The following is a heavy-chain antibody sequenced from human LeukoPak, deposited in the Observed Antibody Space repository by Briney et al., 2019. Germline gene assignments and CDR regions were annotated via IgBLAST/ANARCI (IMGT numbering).Heavy chain of an antibody. CDR3: ARDGSHRGGCFDP. V-gene: IGHV4-31*03. D-gene: IGHD3-16*01. J-gene: IGHJ5*02. CDR1: GGSISSGGYY. CDR2: IYYSGST. Sequence: SETLSLTCTVSGGSISSGGYYWSWIRQHPGKGLEWIGYIYYSGSTYYNPSLKSRVTISVDTSKNQFSLKLSSVTAADTAVYYCARDGSHRGGCFDPWGQGTLVTVSS.